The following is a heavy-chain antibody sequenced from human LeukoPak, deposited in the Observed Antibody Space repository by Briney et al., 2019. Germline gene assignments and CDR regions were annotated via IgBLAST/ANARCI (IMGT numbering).Heavy chain of an antibody. J-gene: IGHJ4*02. D-gene: IGHD7-27*01. V-gene: IGHV3-23*01. CDR3: AKGGDELDY. Sequence: HPGGSLRLSCAASGFTFSRHAMSWVRQAPGRGLEWVSTIDRSGDDTYYRDSVKGRFTISRDNSKSTLYLQMYSLRAEGTAIYYCAKGGDELDYWGQGTLVTVSS. CDR2: IDRSGDDT. CDR1: GFTFSRHA.